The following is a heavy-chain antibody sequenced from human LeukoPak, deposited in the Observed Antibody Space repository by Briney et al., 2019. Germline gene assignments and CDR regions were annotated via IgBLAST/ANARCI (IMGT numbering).Heavy chain of an antibody. D-gene: IGHD3-10*01. CDR3: ARLRDGSGKGGAFDY. Sequence: GGSLRLSCAASGFTFSSYAMSWVRQAPGKGLEWVSAISGSGGSTYYADSVKGRFTISRDNAKNSLYLQMNSLRAEDTAVYYCARLRDGSGKGGAFDYWGQGTLVTVSS. CDR2: ISGSGGST. CDR1: GFTFSSYA. J-gene: IGHJ4*02. V-gene: IGHV3-23*01.